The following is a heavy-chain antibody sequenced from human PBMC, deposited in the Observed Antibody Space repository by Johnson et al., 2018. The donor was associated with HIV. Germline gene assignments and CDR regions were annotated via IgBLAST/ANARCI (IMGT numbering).Heavy chain of an antibody. CDR1: GFTVSSNY. CDR3: AREGACEVRPGVFDI. D-gene: IGHD1-1*01. V-gene: IGHV3-66*01. Sequence: VQLVESGGGLVQPGGSLRLSCAASGFTVSSNYMSWVRQAPGKGLEWVSVIYSGGSIYYADSVKGRFSISRDNSKNTLYLQMNSLRVEDTAVYYCAREGACEVRPGVFDIWGQGTMVTVSS. J-gene: IGHJ3*02. CDR2: IYSGGSI.